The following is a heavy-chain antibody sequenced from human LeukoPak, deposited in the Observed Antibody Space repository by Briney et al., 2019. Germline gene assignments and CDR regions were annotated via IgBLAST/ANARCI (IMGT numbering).Heavy chain of an antibody. V-gene: IGHV3-66*01. D-gene: IGHD3-22*01. CDR2: IYSGGST. CDR1: GFTFSLYS. J-gene: IGHJ4*02. CDR3: ARDHSGDYYDSSGSSHFDY. Sequence: GGSLRLSCAASGFTFSLYSMNWVRQAPGKGLEWVSVIYSGGSTYYADSVKGRFTISRDNSKNTLYLQMNSLRAEDTAVYYCARDHSGDYYDSSGSSHFDYWGQGTLVTVSS.